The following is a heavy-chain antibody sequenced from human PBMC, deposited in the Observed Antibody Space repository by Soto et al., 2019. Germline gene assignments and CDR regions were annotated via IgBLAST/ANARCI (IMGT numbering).Heavy chain of an antibody. D-gene: IGHD1-1*01. J-gene: IGHJ3*01. CDR3: TTSGRXWPDSFDV. CDR2: VTPSGSS. V-gene: IGHV4-34*01. CDR1: GGSFXSYF. Sequence: QVQLQQWGAGLLRSSETLSLTCAVYGGSFXSYFWNXVRQPPGKGLEWIGEVTPSGSSNYNPSLKSRVTISKDPSKNQFSLEVTSVTAADTALYYCTTSGRXWPDSFDVWGQGAMVTVSS.